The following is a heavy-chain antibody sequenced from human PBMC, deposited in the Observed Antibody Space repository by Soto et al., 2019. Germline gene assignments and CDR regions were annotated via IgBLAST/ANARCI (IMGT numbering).Heavy chain of an antibody. CDR3: ARVGGINWFDP. CDR2: IYHTGRS. J-gene: IGHJ5*02. D-gene: IGHD1-20*01. Sequence: SETLSLTCSVSGDSIKDKNWWTWLRQPPGKRLEWIGDIYHTGRSNYNPSLKSRVTISVDTSKNQFSLKLSSVTAADTAVYYCARVGGINWFDPWGQGTLVTVSS. V-gene: IGHV4-4*02. CDR1: GDSIKDKNW.